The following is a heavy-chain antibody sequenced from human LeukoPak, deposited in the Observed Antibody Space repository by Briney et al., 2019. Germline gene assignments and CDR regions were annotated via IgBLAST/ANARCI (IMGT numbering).Heavy chain of an antibody. V-gene: IGHV4-34*01. CDR1: GGSFSGYY. Sequence: SETLSLTCAVYGGSFSGYYWSWIRQPPGKGLEWIGEINHSGSTNYNPSLKSRVTISVDTSKNQFSLKLSSVTAADTAVYYCARGAGTLNYWGQGTLVTVSS. CDR2: INHSGST. J-gene: IGHJ4*02. CDR3: ARGAGTLNY. D-gene: IGHD6-13*01.